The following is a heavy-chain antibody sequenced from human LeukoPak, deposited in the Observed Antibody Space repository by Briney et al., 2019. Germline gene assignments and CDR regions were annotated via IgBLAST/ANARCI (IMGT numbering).Heavy chain of an antibody. CDR2: ISAYNGNT. CDR3: ARDHIAVAGNAAFDI. J-gene: IGHJ3*02. V-gene: IGHV1-18*04. CDR1: GYTFTING. Sequence: PGASVKVSCKASGYTFTINGISWVRQAPGQGLEWMGWISAYNGNTNYAQKLQGRVTMTTDTSTSTAYMELRSLRSDDTAVYYCARDHIAVAGNAAFDIWGQGTMVTVSS. D-gene: IGHD6-19*01.